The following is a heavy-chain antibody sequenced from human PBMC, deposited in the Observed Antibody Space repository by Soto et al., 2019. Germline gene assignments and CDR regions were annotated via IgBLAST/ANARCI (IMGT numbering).Heavy chain of an antibody. V-gene: IGHV3-48*03. CDR1: EFTFSNYE. CDR3: ARAPFSTSRL. D-gene: IGHD2-2*01. Sequence: VRLVESGGGLEQPGGSLRLSSAASEFTFSNYEMHWVRQAPGKGLEWISYISSSCVTMYYADSVKGRFTISRDNANKSLNLQMNSLRAEDTALYFCARAPFSTSRLWGQGTLVTVSS. CDR2: ISSSCVTM. J-gene: IGHJ4*02.